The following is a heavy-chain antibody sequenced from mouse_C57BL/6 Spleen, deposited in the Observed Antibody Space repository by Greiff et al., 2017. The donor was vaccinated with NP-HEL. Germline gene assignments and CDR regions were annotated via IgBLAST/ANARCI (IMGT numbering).Heavy chain of an antibody. Sequence: EVKLVESGAELVRPGASVKLSCTASGFNIKDDYMHWVKQRPEQGLEWIGWIDPENGDTEYASKFQGKATITADTSSNTAYLQLSSLTSEDTAVYYCTTLYHYAMDYWGQGTSVTVSS. CDR3: TTLYHYAMDY. CDR2: IDPENGDT. J-gene: IGHJ4*01. D-gene: IGHD2-12*01. CDR1: GFNIKDDY. V-gene: IGHV14-4*01.